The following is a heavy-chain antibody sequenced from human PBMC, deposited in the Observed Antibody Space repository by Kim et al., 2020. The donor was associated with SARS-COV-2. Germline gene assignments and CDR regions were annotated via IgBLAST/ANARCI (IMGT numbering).Heavy chain of an antibody. D-gene: IGHD3-22*01. CDR3: AKHFGSSGSEFHH. V-gene: IGHV3-23*01. CDR1: GFTFSAYA. Sequence: GGSLRLSCAASGFTFSAYAMGWVRQAPGKGLEWVSGIGGSDGTTYYADSVKGRFTISRDNSKNSLHLQMNSLTTEDTAIYYCAKHFGSSGSEFHHWGQGTLVTVSS. CDR2: IGGSDGTT. J-gene: IGHJ1*01.